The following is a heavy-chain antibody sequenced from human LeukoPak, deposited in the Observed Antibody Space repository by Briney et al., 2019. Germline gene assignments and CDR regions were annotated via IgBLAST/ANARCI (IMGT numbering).Heavy chain of an antibody. J-gene: IGHJ4*02. D-gene: IGHD2-15*01. Sequence: ASVKVSCKASGYTFTSYGISWVRQAPGQGLEWMRWISTYNGNTNYAQKLQGRVTVTIDTPTSTAYMELRSLRSDDTAVYYCARVTPFDYWGQGTLVTVSS. CDR2: ISTYNGNT. CDR3: ARVTPFDY. CDR1: GYTFTSYG. V-gene: IGHV1-18*01.